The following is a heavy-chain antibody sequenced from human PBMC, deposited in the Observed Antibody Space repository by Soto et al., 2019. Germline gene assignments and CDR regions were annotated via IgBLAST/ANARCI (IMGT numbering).Heavy chain of an antibody. Sequence: SETLSLTCVVSDGSISSYDWWTWVRQPPGKGLEWIGKMYHSGGADYSPPLKSRVTISADSSKNHFSLRLTGVTAADTAVYYCAPGNVDSMLDYWGQGPLVTVSS. V-gene: IGHV4-4*02. D-gene: IGHD3-3*01. CDR1: DGSISSYDW. CDR3: APGNVDSMLDY. J-gene: IGHJ4*02. CDR2: MYHSGGA.